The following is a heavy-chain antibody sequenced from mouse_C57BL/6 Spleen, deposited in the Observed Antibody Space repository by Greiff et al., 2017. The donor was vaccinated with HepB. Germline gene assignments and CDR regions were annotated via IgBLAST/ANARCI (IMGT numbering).Heavy chain of an antibody. D-gene: IGHD4-1*01. CDR2: IYPGDGDT. Sequence: QVQLKQSGAELVKPGASVKISCKASGYAFSSYWMNWVKQRPGKGLEWIGQIYPGDGDTNYNGKFKGNATLTADKSSSTAYMQLSSLTSEDSAVYFCARSRLTGDPFAYWGQGTLVTVSA. CDR1: GYAFSSYW. J-gene: IGHJ3*01. CDR3: ARSRLTGDPFAY. V-gene: IGHV1-80*01.